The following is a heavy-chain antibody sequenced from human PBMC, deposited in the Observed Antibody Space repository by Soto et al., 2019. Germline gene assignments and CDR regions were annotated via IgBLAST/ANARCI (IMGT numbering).Heavy chain of an antibody. D-gene: IGHD2-21*02. CDR1: GGSFSGYY. J-gene: IGHJ5*02. CDR2: INHSGST. V-gene: IGHV4-34*01. CDR3: ARVRLKVRLDP. Sequence: SETLSLTCAVYGGSFSGYYWSWIRQPPGKGLEWIGEINHSGSTNYNPSLKSRVTISVDTSKNQFSLKLSSVTAADTAVYYCARVRLKVRLDPCGQGTLVTVSS.